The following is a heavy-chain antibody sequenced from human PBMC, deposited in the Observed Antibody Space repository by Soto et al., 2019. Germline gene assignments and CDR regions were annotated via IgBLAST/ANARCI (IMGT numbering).Heavy chain of an antibody. CDR2: IWYDGSNK. CDR1: GFTFSSYG. Sequence: QVQLVESGGGVVQPGRSLRLSCAASGFTFSSYGMHWVRQAPGKGLEWVAVIWYDGSNKYYADSVKGRFTISRDNSKNTLYLQMNSLRAEDTAVYYCASADYSSGWYGYYYYGMDVWGQGTTVTVSS. D-gene: IGHD6-19*01. CDR3: ASADYSSGWYGYYYYGMDV. V-gene: IGHV3-33*01. J-gene: IGHJ6*02.